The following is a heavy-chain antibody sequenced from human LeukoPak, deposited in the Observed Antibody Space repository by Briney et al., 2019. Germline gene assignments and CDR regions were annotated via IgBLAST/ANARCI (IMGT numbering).Heavy chain of an antibody. D-gene: IGHD3-22*01. Sequence: SETLSLTCTVSGGSISSYYWSWIRQPPGKGLEWIGYIYTSGSTNYNPSLKSRVTISVDTSKNQFSLKLSSVTAADTAVYYCASISYYYDSSGYVDYYMDVWGKGTTVTVSS. V-gene: IGHV4-4*09. CDR3: ASISYYYDSSGYVDYYMDV. J-gene: IGHJ6*03. CDR2: IYTSGST. CDR1: GGSISSYY.